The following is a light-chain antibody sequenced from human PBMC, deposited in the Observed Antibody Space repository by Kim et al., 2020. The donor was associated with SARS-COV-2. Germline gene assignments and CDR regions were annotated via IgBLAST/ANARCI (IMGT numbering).Light chain of an antibody. J-gene: IGKJ4*01. Sequence: EIVLTQSPGTLSLSPGERATLSCRTSQSVGNNYLAWYQQKPGQAPRLLIYDASNRATSIPDRCRGRGSGTDFTLTISRLEPENFAVFYCQQYGHSPLTLCGGT. CDR1: QSVGNNY. CDR3: QQYGHSPLT. V-gene: IGKV3-20*01. CDR2: DAS.